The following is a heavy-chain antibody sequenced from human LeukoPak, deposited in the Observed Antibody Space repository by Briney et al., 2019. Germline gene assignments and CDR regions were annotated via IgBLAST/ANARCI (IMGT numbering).Heavy chain of an antibody. CDR1: GFTFSSSW. CDR3: AREFPSGSSWYTVDY. CDR2: INSDGSST. D-gene: IGHD6-13*01. J-gene: IGHJ4*02. Sequence: GGSLRLSCAASGFTFSSSWMHWVRQAPGKGLVWVSRINSDGSSTNYADSVKGRFTVSRDNSKNTLYLQMNGLRAEDTAVYYCAREFPSGSSWYTVDYWGQGALVTVSS. V-gene: IGHV3-74*01.